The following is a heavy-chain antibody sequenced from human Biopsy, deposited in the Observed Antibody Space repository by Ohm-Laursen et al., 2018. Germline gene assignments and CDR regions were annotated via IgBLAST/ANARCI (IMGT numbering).Heavy chain of an antibody. CDR1: GGSISSGSNY. J-gene: IGHJ4*02. CDR2: VYHSGTT. V-gene: IGHV4-39*01. D-gene: IGHD5-24*01. Sequence: SQTLSLTCTVSGGSISSGSNYWAWIRQPPGKGLEWIGSVYHSGTTYYSPSLKSRVTISVDTSKNQLSLKVTSATAADTAAYYCARHDGNGPFALDSWGQGTLVTVSS. CDR3: ARHDGNGPFALDS.